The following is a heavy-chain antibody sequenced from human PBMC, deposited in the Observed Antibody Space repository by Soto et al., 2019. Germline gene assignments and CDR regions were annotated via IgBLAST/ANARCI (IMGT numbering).Heavy chain of an antibody. V-gene: IGHV1-18*01. CDR1: GYTFTSYG. CDR3: ARETSGYSYGELDY. D-gene: IGHD5-18*01. Sequence: ASVKVSCKASGYTFTSYGISWVRQAPGQGLEWMGWISAYNGNTNYAQKLQGRVTMTTDTSTSTAYMELRSLRSDDTAVYYCARETSGYSYGELDYWGQGTLVTVSS. J-gene: IGHJ4*02. CDR2: ISAYNGNT.